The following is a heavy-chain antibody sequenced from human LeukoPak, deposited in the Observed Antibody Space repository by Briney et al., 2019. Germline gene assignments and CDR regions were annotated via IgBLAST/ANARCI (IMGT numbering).Heavy chain of an antibody. CDR3: ARLDPLVGGAFDI. J-gene: IGHJ3*02. D-gene: IGHD2-2*01. CDR2: INHSGST. CDR1: GGSISSSSYY. Sequence: SETLSLTCTVSGGSISSSSYYWGWIRQPPGKGLEWIGEINHSGSTNYNPSLKSRVTISVDTSKNQFSLKLSSVTAADTAVYYCARLDPLVGGAFDIWGQGTMVTVSS. V-gene: IGHV4-39*07.